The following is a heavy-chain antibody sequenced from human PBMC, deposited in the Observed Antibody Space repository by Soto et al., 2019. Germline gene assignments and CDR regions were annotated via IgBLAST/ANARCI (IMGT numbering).Heavy chain of an antibody. CDR1: GGTFSSYA. D-gene: IGHD2-2*01. CDR3: ARDTGYCSSTSCYYYGMDV. J-gene: IGHJ6*02. CDR2: IIPIFGTA. V-gene: IGHV1-69*06. Sequence: SVKVSCKASGGTFSSYAISWVRQAPGQGLEWMGGIIPIFGTANYAQKFQGRVTITADKSTSTAYMELSSLRSEDTAVYYCARDTGYCSSTSCYYYGMDVWGQGTTVTVS.